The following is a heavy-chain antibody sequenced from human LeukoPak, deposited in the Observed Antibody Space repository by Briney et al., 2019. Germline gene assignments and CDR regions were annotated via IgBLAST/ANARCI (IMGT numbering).Heavy chain of an antibody. Sequence: ASVKVSCKASGYTFTGYYMHWVRQAPGQGLEWMGWINPNSGGTNYAQKFQGWATMTRDTSISTAYMELSRLRSDDTAVYYCARGDSGSYFYYYYGMDVWGQGTTVTVSS. D-gene: IGHD1-26*01. V-gene: IGHV1-2*04. CDR1: GYTFTGYY. CDR2: INPNSGGT. J-gene: IGHJ6*02. CDR3: ARGDSGSYFYYYYGMDV.